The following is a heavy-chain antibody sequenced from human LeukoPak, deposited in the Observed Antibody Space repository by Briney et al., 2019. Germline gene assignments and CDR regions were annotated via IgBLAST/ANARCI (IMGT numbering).Heavy chain of an antibody. V-gene: IGHV3-23*05. J-gene: IGHJ4*02. D-gene: IGHD1-26*01. Sequence: GGSLRLSCAASGFTFSSYAMSWVRQAPGKGLGWVSYIYGDSSRNYADSVKGRFTISRDNSKNTLYLQMNSLRAEDTAVYFCARGRPPGDWGQGTLVTVSS. CDR3: ARGRPPGD. CDR2: IYGDSSR. CDR1: GFTFSSYA.